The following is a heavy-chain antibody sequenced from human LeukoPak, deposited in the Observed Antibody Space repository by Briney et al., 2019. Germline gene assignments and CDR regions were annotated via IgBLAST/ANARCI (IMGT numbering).Heavy chain of an antibody. CDR1: GFTFSSYA. D-gene: IGHD3-16*02. J-gene: IGHJ4*02. V-gene: IGHV3-66*01. CDR3: GSRLRLGELSPPGY. Sequence: GGSLTLSCAVSGFTFSSYAMSWVRQAPGKGLEWVSVIYSGGSTYYADSVKGRFTISRDNSKNTLYLPMNSLRAGDTAVDYCGSRLRLGELSPPGYWGQGTLVTVSS. CDR2: IYSGGST.